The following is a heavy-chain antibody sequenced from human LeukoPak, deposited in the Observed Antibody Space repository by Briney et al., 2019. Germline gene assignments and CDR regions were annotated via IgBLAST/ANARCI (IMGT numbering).Heavy chain of an antibody. CDR2: INPNSGGT. J-gene: IGHJ4*02. Sequence: GASVKVSCKASGYTFTGYYMHWVRQAPGQGLEWMGRINPNSGGTNCAQKFQGRVTMPRETSISTAYMGLSRLRSDDTAVYYCARGWELLGSWTDYWGQGTLVTVSS. CDR3: ARGWELLGSWTDY. D-gene: IGHD1-26*01. CDR1: GYTFTGYY. V-gene: IGHV1-2*06.